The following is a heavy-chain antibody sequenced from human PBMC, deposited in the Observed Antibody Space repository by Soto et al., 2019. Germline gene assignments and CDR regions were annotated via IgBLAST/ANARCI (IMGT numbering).Heavy chain of an antibody. J-gene: IGHJ6*02. D-gene: IGHD6-19*01. CDR3: ARLGYSSGWYSYYGMDV. CDR1: GGSISISNW. V-gene: IGHV4-4*02. Sequence: PSETLSLTCAVSGGSISISNWCSCVRQPPGKGLEWIGEIYHSGSTNYNPSLKSRVTISVDKSKNQFSLKLSSVTAADTAVYYCARLGYSSGWYSYYGMDVWGQGTTVTVSS. CDR2: IYHSGST.